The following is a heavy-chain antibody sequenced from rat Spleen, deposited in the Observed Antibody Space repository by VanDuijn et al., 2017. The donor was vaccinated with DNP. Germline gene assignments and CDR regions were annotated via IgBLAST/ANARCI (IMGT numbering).Heavy chain of an antibody. V-gene: IGHV5-19*01. CDR1: GFTFSNYG. Sequence: EVQLVESGGGLVQPGRSLKLYCAASGFTFSNYGMHWIRQAPTKGLEWVASISPSGGSTYYRDSVKGRFTISRDNAKSTLSLQMDSLRSEVTATYYCARRYNPYYYAMDAWGHGTSVTVSS. CDR2: ISPSGGST. J-gene: IGHJ4*01. CDR3: ARRYNPYYYAMDA. D-gene: IGHD1-5*01.